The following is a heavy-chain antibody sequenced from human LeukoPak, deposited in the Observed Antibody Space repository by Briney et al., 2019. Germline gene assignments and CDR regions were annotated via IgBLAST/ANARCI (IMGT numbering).Heavy chain of an antibody. CDR2: IIPIFGTT. J-gene: IGHJ4*02. V-gene: IGHV1-69*13. CDR3: ARGNSSSWEFDY. Sequence: SVTVSCTASGYTFTAHYIHWVRQAPGQGLEWMGGIIPIFGTTNYAQKFQGRVTITADESTSTAYMELSSLRSEDTAVYYCARGNSSSWEFDYWGQGTLVTVSS. D-gene: IGHD6-13*01. CDR1: GYTFTAHY.